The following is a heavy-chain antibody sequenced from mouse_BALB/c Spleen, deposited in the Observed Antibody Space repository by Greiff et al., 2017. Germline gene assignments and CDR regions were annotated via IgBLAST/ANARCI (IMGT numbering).Heavy chain of an antibody. CDR3: ARHYGNFNYFDY. V-gene: IGHV5-6-5*01. CDR2: ISSGGST. J-gene: IGHJ2*01. CDR1: GFTFSSYA. D-gene: IGHD2-1*01. Sequence: ESGGGLVKPGGSLKLSCAASGFTFSSYAMSWVRQTPEKRLEWVASISSGGSTYYPDSVKGRFTISRDNARNILYLQMSSLRSEDTAMYYCARHYGNFNYFDYWGQGTTLTVSS.